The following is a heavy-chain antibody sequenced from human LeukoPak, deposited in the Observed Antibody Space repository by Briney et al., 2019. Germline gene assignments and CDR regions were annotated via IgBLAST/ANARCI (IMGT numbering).Heavy chain of an antibody. V-gene: IGHV1-69*06. CDR2: IIPIFGTA. CDR1: GGTFSSYA. J-gene: IGHJ6*03. CDR3: ARVVGLTGYSSSWYSGYYYYMDV. D-gene: IGHD6-13*01. Sequence: ASVKVSCKASGGTFSSYAISWVRQAPGQGLEWMGGIIPIFGTANYAQKFQDRVTITADKSTSTAYMELSSLRSEDTAVYYCARVVGLTGYSSSWYSGYYYYMDVWGRGTTVTVSS.